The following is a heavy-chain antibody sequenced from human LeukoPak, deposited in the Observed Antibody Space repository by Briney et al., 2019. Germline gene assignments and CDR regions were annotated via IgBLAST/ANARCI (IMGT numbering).Heavy chain of an antibody. Sequence: GGSLRLSCAASGFTFSSFGMHWVRQAPGKGLEWVAVLSYDGSNRYYADSVKGRFTISRDNSRNTLYLQMNSLRAEDTAVYYCAKDASTVTLHADYWGQGTLVTVSS. V-gene: IGHV3-30*18. J-gene: IGHJ4*02. CDR1: GFTFSSFG. CDR2: LSYDGSNR. CDR3: AKDASTVTLHADY. D-gene: IGHD4-17*01.